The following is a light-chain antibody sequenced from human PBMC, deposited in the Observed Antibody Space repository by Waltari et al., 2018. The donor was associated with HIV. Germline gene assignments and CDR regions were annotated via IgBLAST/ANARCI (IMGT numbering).Light chain of an antibody. CDR2: GAS. Sequence: EIVLTQSPGTLPLSPGERATLSCRASQSVSNNYLSWYQQKPGQAPRLLIVGASNRAAGIPDRFSGSGSGTDFILTISRLEPEDFAMYYCQQYGGSPLVTFGGGTKVEIK. J-gene: IGKJ4*01. V-gene: IGKV3-20*01. CDR3: QQYGGSPLVT. CDR1: QSVSNNY.